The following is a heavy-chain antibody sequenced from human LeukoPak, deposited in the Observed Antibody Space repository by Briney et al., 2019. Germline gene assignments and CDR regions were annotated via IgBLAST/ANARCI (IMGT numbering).Heavy chain of an antibody. CDR1: GGSISSYY. D-gene: IGHD1-1*01. CDR2: IYYSGTT. CDR3: AGVSWFPGTSYYSMEV. J-gene: IGHJ6*03. V-gene: IGHV4-59*01. Sequence: SETLSLTCTVSGGSISSYYWSWIRQPPGQGLDCIGYIYYSGTTNYNPSLKRRVTISLETSKNQFALKLTSVPATDTAAYYCAGVSWFPGTSYYSMEVWGKGTPVSVSS.